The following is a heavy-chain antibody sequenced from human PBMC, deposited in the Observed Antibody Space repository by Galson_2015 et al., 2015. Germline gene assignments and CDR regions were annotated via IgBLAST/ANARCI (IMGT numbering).Heavy chain of an antibody. CDR3: ARVGDYSNYLGYFDY. CDR2: ISSSSSTR. J-gene: IGHJ4*02. V-gene: IGHV3-48*02. D-gene: IGHD4-11*01. Sequence: SLRLSCAASGFTFSSHSMHWVRQAPGKGLEWVSYISSSSSTRHYADSVKGRFTISRDNAKNSVYLQMNSLRDEDTAVYYCARVGDYSNYLGYFDYWGQGTLVTVSS. CDR1: GFTFSSHS.